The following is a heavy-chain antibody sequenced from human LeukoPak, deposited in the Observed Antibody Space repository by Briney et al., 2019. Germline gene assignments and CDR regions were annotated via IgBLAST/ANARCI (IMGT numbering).Heavy chain of an antibody. V-gene: IGHV1-24*01. Sequence: GASVKASCKVSGYTLTELSMHWVRQAPGKGLEWMGGFDPEDGETIYAQKFQGRVTMTEDTSTDTAYMELSSLRSEDTAVYYCATDRYYDSSGYYPLDYWGQGTLVTVSS. CDR3: ATDRYYDSSGYYPLDY. CDR1: GYTLTELS. J-gene: IGHJ4*02. D-gene: IGHD3-22*01. CDR2: FDPEDGET.